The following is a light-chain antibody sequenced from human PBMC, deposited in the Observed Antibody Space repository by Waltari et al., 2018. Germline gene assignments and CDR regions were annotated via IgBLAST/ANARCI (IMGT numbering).Light chain of an antibody. CDR2: DVT. CDR1: SRDVGRYDY. V-gene: IGLV2-14*03. CDR3: TSYTSSTTTPYV. Sequence: QSALTQPASVSGTPGQSITISCTGTSRDVGRYDYVSRYQQHPGRAPKLLIHDVTDRASGVADRFSGSKSGNTASLTISGLQTEDEADYYCTSYTSSTTTPYVFGTGTQVTV. J-gene: IGLJ1*01.